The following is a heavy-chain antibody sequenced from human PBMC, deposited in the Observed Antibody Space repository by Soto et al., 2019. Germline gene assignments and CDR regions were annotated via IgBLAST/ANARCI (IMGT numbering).Heavy chain of an antibody. CDR3: AREGVATVTSISNYYYYGMDV. CDR2: INAGNGNT. CDR1: GYTFTIYA. J-gene: IGHJ6*02. V-gene: IGHV1-3*01. Sequence: ASLKVSCKASGYTFTIYAMHWVRQAPGQRLEWMGWINAGNGNTKYSQKFQGRVTITRDTSASTAYMELSSLRSEDTAVYYCAREGVATVTSISNYYYYGMDVWGQGTTVTVSS. D-gene: IGHD4-17*01.